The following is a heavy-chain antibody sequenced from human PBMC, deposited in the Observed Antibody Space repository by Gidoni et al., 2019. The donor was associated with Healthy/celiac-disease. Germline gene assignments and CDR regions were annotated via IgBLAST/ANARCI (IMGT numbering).Heavy chain of an antibody. D-gene: IGHD3-22*01. J-gene: IGHJ3*02. Sequence: QVQLQESGPGLVKPSETLSLTCTVSGGSISSYYWSWIRQPPGKGLEWIGYIYYSGSTNDNPSLKSRVTISVDTSKNQFSLKLSSVTAADTAVYYCASSRWYYDSSGYYYVGAFDIWGQGTMVTVSS. CDR3: ASSRWYYDSSGYYYVGAFDI. CDR1: GGSISSYY. V-gene: IGHV4-59*01. CDR2: IYYSGST.